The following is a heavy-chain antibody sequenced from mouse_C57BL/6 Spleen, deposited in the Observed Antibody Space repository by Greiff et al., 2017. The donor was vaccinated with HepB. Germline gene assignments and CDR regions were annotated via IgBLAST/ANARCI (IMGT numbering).Heavy chain of an antibody. Sequence: EVKLQESGGGLVKPGGSLKLSCAASGFTFSSYAMSWVRQTPEKRLEWVATISDGGSYTYYPDNVKGRFTISRDNAKNNLYLQMSHLKSEDTAMYYCARDTANLYYFDYWGQGTTLTVSS. D-gene: IGHD6-5*01. CDR3: ARDTANLYYFDY. V-gene: IGHV5-4*01. J-gene: IGHJ2*01. CDR1: GFTFSSYA. CDR2: ISDGGSYT.